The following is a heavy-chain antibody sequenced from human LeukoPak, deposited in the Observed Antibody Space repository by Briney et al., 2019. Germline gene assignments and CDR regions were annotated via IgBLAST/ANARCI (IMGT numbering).Heavy chain of an antibody. CDR3: ARDQGSGSLWYFDL. D-gene: IGHD3-10*01. V-gene: IGHV3-53*01. CDR1: GFTVSSNY. CDR2: IYSGGST. Sequence: GGSLRLSCAASGFTVSSNYMSWVRQAPGKGLEWVSVIYSGGSTYYADSVKGRFTISRDNSKNTLYLQMNSLRAEDTAVYYCARDQGSGSLWYFDLWGRGTLVTVSS. J-gene: IGHJ2*01.